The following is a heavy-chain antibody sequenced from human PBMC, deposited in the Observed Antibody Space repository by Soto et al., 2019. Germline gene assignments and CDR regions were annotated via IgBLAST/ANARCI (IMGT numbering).Heavy chain of an antibody. V-gene: IGHV4-34*01. CDR2: INHSGST. D-gene: IGHD3-3*01. CDR1: GGSFSGYY. J-gene: IGHJ6*02. CDR3: ARYYDFWSGYLPYYYGMGV. Sequence: PSETLSLTCAVYGGSFSGYYWSWIRQPPGKGLEWIGEINHSGSTNYNPSLKSRVTISVDTSKNQFSLKLSSVTAADTAVYYCARYYDFWSGYLPYYYGMGVWGQGTTVTVSS.